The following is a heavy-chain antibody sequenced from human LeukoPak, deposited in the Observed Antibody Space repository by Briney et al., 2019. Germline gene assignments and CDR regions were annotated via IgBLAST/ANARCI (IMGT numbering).Heavy chain of an antibody. Sequence: GGSLRLSCAASGFTFSTYGTHWVRQAPGKGLEWVAVIAFDGKTTYYADSVKGRFTISRDNAKNSLYLQMNSLRAEDTAVYYCAELGITMIGGVWGKGTTVTISS. J-gene: IGHJ6*04. CDR1: GFTFSTYG. D-gene: IGHD3-10*02. CDR2: IAFDGKTT. V-gene: IGHV3-30*18. CDR3: AELGITMIGGV.